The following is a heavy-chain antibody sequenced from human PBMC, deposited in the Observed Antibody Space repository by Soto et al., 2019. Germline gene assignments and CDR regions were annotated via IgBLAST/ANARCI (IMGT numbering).Heavy chain of an antibody. CDR1: CGSISSYD. CDR3: ARGLWLSPYFAY. V-gene: IGHV4-59*06. J-gene: IGHJ4*02. Sequence: PAETLSLTCPVSCGSISSYDWSWIRQPPGKGLEWIGYIYYSGNTYYNPSLKSRVTISVDTSKNQFSLKLSSVTAADTAVYYCARGLWLSPYFAYWGQGTLVTVSS. D-gene: IGHD5-18*01. CDR2: IYYSGNT.